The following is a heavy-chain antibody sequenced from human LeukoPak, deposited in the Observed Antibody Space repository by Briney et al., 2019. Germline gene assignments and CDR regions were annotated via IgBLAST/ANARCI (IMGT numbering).Heavy chain of an antibody. V-gene: IGHV4-61*05. Sequence: SETLSLTCTVSGGSISSSSYYWGWIRQPPGKGLEWIGRIYTSGSTNYNPSLKSRVTMSVDTSKNQFSLKLSSVTAADTAVYYCARGVRAAAAGTHFDYWGQGTLVTVSS. CDR1: GGSISSSSYY. CDR3: ARGVRAAAAGTHFDY. J-gene: IGHJ4*02. D-gene: IGHD6-13*01. CDR2: IYTSGST.